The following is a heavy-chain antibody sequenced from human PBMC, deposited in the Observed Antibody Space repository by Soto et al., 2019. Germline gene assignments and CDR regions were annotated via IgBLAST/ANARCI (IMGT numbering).Heavy chain of an antibody. CDR2: INGYNGNT. Sequence: QVQLVQSGAEVKKPGASVKVSCKASGYTFSKYGISWVRQAPGQGLEWLGWINGYNGNTNYAQKFEDRFTMTTDTSPGTAFMEMRRLRSDDAAVYYCARDPHPPVSDHWGQGTLVNVSS. J-gene: IGHJ4*02. V-gene: IGHV1-18*01. CDR3: ARDPHPPVSDH. CDR1: GYTFSKYG. D-gene: IGHD3-16*01.